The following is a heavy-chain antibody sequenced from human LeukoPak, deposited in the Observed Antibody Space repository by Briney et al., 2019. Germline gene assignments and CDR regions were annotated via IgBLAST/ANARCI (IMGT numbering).Heavy chain of an antibody. V-gene: IGHV1-18*01. J-gene: IGHJ6*03. CDR1: GYTFTTYG. Sequence: ASVKVSCKASGYTFTTYGISWVRQAPGQGLEWMGWISAYNGNTNYAQKVQGRVTMTTDTSTSRAYMELKTLRSDDTAVYYCARVAPLGCRMGRVYYYYYMDVWGKGTTVTVSS. CDR3: ARVAPLGCRMGRVYYYYYMDV. CDR2: ISAYNGNT. D-gene: IGHD3-10*01.